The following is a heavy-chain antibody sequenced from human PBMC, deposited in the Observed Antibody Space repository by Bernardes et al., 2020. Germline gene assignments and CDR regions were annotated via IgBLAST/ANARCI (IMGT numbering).Heavy chain of an antibody. CDR3: ATDRGGGEVVYFDY. D-gene: IGHD3-16*01. Sequence: ASVKVSCKASGYTFTRYGINWVRQAPGQGLEWMGWINTNTGNPTYAQGFTGRFVFSLDTSVSTAYLQIRSLKAEDTAVYYCATDRGGGEVVYFDYWGQGTLVTVSS. J-gene: IGHJ4*02. V-gene: IGHV7-4-1*02. CDR2: INTNTGNP. CDR1: GYTFTRYG.